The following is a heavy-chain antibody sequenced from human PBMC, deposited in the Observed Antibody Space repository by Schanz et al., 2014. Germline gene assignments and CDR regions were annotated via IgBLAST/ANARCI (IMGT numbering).Heavy chain of an antibody. CDR2: ISSGGGST. CDR1: GFSFSTYW. D-gene: IGHD3-10*01. J-gene: IGHJ4*02. V-gene: IGHV3-23*04. CDR3: AKYRGYYRVSGSYRELEY. Sequence: EVQLVESGGGLVQPGGSLRLSCTASGFSFSTYWMSWVRQAPGKGLEWVSSISSGGGSTYYADSVKGRFTISRDNSKNTLYLQMNSLRPEDTAVYYCAKYRGYYRVSGSYRELEYWGQGTLVTVSS.